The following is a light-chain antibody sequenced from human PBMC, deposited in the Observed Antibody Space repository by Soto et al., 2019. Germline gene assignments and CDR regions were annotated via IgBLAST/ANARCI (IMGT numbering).Light chain of an antibody. J-gene: IGLJ1*01. Sequence: QSVLAQPASVSGSPGQSITISCTGTSSDIGDSNFVSWYQHHPGKAPKLLIYDVSDRPSRISSRFSGSKSANTASLTISGLQAEDEAFYYCSSYSISTAYLFGTGTKLTVL. CDR3: SSYSISTAYL. CDR1: SSDIGDSNF. CDR2: DVS. V-gene: IGLV2-14*01.